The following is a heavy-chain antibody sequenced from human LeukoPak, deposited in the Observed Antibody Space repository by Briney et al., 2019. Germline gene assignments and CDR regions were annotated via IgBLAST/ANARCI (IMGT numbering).Heavy chain of an antibody. CDR1: GYSFTSYW. V-gene: IGHV5-51*01. Sequence: GESLKISCKGSGYSFTSYWIGWVRQMPGKGLEWMGIIYPGDSDTRYGPSFQGQVTISADKSISTAYLQWSSLKASDTAMYYCARSIFGVVIIPVYAFDIWGQGTMVTVSS. CDR3: ARSIFGVVIIPVYAFDI. J-gene: IGHJ3*02. CDR2: IYPGDSDT. D-gene: IGHD3-3*01.